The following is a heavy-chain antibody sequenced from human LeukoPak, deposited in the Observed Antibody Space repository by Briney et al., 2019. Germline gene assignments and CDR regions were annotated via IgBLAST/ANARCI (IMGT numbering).Heavy chain of an antibody. D-gene: IGHD6-6*01. CDR2: ISAYNGNT. V-gene: IGHV1-18*01. CDR3: ARVPPTQYSSSSHPNWFDP. Sequence: ASVKVSCKASGYTFISYGISWVRQAPGQGLEWMGWISAYNGNTNYAQKLQGRVTMTTDTSTSTAYMELRSLRSDDTAVYYCARVPPTQYSSSSHPNWFDPWGQGTLVTVSS. CDR1: GYTFISYG. J-gene: IGHJ5*02.